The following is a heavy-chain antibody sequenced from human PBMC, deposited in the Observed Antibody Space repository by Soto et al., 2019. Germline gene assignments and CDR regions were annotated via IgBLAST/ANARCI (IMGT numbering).Heavy chain of an antibody. CDR1: GYTFTSYG. J-gene: IGHJ4*02. CDR3: ARSNGIAAAGPPFHY. Sequence: ASVKVSCKAAGYTFTSYGFSWVRQAPGQGLEWMGWSSTYNGDTHYAQNLQGRVTMTTDTSTSTAYMELRSLRSDDTAVYYCARSNGIAAAGPPFHYWGQGTLVTVSS. D-gene: IGHD6-13*01. CDR2: SSTYNGDT. V-gene: IGHV1-18*01.